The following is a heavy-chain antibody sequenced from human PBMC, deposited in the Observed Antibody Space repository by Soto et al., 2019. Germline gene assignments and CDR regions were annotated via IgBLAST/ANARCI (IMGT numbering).Heavy chain of an antibody. V-gene: IGHV4-59*12. CDR3: AAGTLGAVWTPPDD. D-gene: IGHD3-16*01. J-gene: IGHJ4*02. CDR1: GGSFSDNY. CDR2: VYYSGST. Sequence: SETLSLTCDVSGGSFSDNYWTWIRQVPGKGLEWIGYVYYSGSTNYNPSLKSRVTISVDASKQQFSLKLTSVTAADTALYYCAAGTLGAVWTPPDDWGQGILVTVSS.